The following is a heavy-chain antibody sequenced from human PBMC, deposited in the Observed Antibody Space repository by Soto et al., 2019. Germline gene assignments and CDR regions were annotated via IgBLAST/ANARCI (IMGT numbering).Heavy chain of an antibody. CDR1: GFTFSSYW. V-gene: IGHV3-7*01. J-gene: IGHJ4*02. Sequence: EVQLVESGGGLVQPGGSLRLSCAASGFTFSSYWMSWVRQAPGKGLEWVTNIKQDGSEKYYVDSVKGRFTISRDNAKNSLYLQMKSLRAEDTAVYYCASTIFGVVIVFDYWGQGTLVTVSS. CDR3: ASTIFGVVIVFDY. D-gene: IGHD3-3*01. CDR2: IKQDGSEK.